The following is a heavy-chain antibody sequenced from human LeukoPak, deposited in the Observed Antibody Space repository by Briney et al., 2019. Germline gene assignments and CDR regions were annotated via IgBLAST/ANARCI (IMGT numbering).Heavy chain of an antibody. J-gene: IGHJ4*02. CDR2: IIPIFGTA. D-gene: IGHD4-17*01. CDR3: ARGADYGDYDEYFDY. V-gene: IGHV1-69*13. CDR1: GGTFSSYA. Sequence: ASVKGSCKASGGTFSSYAISWVRQAPGQGLEWMGGIIPIFGTANYAQKFQGRVTITADESTSTAYMELRSLRSEDTAVYYCARGADYGDYDEYFDYWGQGTLVTVSS.